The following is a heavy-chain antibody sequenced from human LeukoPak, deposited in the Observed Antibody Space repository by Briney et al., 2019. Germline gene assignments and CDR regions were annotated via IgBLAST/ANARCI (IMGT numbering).Heavy chain of an antibody. Sequence: SETLSLTCAVSGDSVTSGGYFWTWTRQLPGKGLEWIGSISNSGTTSYNPSLKSRVSISLDTSNNHFSLRLGSVTAADTAVYYCARDVVVTSSPDAFDIWGPGTMVIASS. CDR2: ISNSGTT. CDR1: GDSVTSGGYF. J-gene: IGHJ3*02. CDR3: ARDVVVTSSPDAFDI. V-gene: IGHV4-31*11. D-gene: IGHD2-21*02.